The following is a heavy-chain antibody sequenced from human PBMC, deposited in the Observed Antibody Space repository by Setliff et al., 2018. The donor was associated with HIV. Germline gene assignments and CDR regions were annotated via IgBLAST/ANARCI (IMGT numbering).Heavy chain of an antibody. V-gene: IGHV4-39*01. CDR3: ARQPLYNDYDWRSYYFDY. J-gene: IGHJ4*02. D-gene: IGHD5-12*01. CDR1: GASISSNSYY. Sequence: SETLSLTCSVSGASISSNSYYWGWIRQPPGKGLEWIGSISHSGRTYYSPSLNSRFTISVDTSKNQFSLKLRSVTAADTAVYYCARQPLYNDYDWRSYYFDYWGQGSLVTVS. CDR2: ISHSGRT.